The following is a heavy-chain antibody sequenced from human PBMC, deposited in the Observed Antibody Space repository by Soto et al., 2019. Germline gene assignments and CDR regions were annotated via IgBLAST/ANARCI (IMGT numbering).Heavy chain of an antibody. V-gene: IGHV4-59*01. Sequence: SLPRSVTCTVSSGSISSYYWSCILQPPGEGLEWIGYIYYSGSTNYNPSLKSRVTISVDTSKNQFSLKLSSVTAADTAVYYCATKPSGSAWFYFDYWGHGTLVTVSS. CDR1: SGSISSYY. D-gene: IGHD1-26*01. CDR2: IYYSGST. CDR3: ATKPSGSAWFYFDY. J-gene: IGHJ4*01.